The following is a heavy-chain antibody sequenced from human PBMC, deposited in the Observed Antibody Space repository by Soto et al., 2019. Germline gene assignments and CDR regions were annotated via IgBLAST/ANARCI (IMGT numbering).Heavy chain of an antibody. D-gene: IGHD5-12*01. CDR2: IIPIFGTA. CDR3: ARARGYSGYDGDYCYYGMDV. Sequence: QVQLVQSGAEVKKPGSSVKVSCKASGGTFSSYAISWVRQAPGQGLEWMGGIIPIFGTANYAQQFQGRVTITADESTSTAYMELSSRRSEDTAVYYCARARGYSGYDGDYCYYGMDVWGQGTTVTDSS. V-gene: IGHV1-69*01. J-gene: IGHJ6*02. CDR1: GGTFSSYA.